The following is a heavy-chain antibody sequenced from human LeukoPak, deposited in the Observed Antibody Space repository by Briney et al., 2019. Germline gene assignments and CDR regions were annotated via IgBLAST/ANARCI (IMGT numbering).Heavy chain of an antibody. J-gene: IGHJ4*02. CDR3: ARERKYSGYDWGPTNPYYFDY. V-gene: IGHV1-69*04. Sequence: SVKVSCKASGGTFSSYAISWVRQAPGQGLEWMGRIIPILGIANYAQKFQGRVTITADKSTSTAYMELSSLRSEDTAVYYCARERKYSGYDWGPTNPYYFDYWGQGTLVTASS. CDR1: GGTFSSYA. D-gene: IGHD5-12*01. CDR2: IIPILGIA.